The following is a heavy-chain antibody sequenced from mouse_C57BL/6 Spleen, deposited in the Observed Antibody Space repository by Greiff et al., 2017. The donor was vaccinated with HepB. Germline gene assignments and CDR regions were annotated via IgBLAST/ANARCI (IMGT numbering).Heavy chain of an antibody. Sequence: EVQLVESGGGLVQPKGSLKLSCAASGFTFNTYAMHWVRQAPGKGLEWVARIRSKSSNYATYYADSVKYRFTISRDDSQSMLYLQMNNLKTEDTAMYYCVRDRGYYGSSSWFAYWGQGTLVTVSA. D-gene: IGHD1-1*01. J-gene: IGHJ3*01. CDR1: GFTFNTYA. V-gene: IGHV10-3*01. CDR3: VRDRGYYGSSSWFAY. CDR2: IRSKSSNYAT.